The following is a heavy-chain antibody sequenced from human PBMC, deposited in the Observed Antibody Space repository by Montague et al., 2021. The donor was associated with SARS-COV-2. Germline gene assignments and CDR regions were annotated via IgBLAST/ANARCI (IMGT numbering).Heavy chain of an antibody. V-gene: IGHV3-7*01. CDR3: ARDVTHFYGSGSSYYYYGMDV. D-gene: IGHD3-10*01. Sequence: SLRLSCAASGFTFSSYWMSWVRQAPGKGLEWVANIKQDGSEKYYVDSVKGRFTISRDNAKNSLYLQMNSLRAEDTAVYYCARDVTHFYGSGSSYYYYGMDVWGQGTTVTVSS. CDR1: GFTFSSYW. J-gene: IGHJ6*02. CDR2: IKQDGSEK.